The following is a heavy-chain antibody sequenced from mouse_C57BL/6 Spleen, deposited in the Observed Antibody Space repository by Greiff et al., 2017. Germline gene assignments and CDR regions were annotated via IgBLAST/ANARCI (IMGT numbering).Heavy chain of an antibody. J-gene: IGHJ3*01. CDR3: ARHDDYDAWFAY. D-gene: IGHD2-4*01. Sequence: DVKLVESGGDLVKPGGSLKLSCAASGFTFSSYGMSWVRQTPDKRLEWVATISSGGCYTYYPDSVKGRFTISRDNAKNTLYLQMSSLKSEDTALYYCARHDDYDAWFAYWGQGTLVTVSA. CDR2: ISSGGCYT. CDR1: GFTFSSYG. V-gene: IGHV5-6*02.